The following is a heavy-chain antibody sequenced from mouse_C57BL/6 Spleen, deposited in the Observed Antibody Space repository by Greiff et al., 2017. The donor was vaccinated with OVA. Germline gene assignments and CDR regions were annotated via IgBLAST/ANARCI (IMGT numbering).Heavy chain of an antibody. Sequence: EVKLVESGGGLVQPGGSMKLSCVASGFTFSNYWMNWVRQSPEKGLEWVAQIRLKSDNYATHYAESVKGRFTISRDDSKSSVYLQMNNLRAEDTGIYYCTSSYWFAYWGQGTLVTVSA. CDR2: IRLKSDNYAT. V-gene: IGHV6-3*01. CDR1: GFTFSNYW. J-gene: IGHJ3*01. CDR3: TSSYWFAY.